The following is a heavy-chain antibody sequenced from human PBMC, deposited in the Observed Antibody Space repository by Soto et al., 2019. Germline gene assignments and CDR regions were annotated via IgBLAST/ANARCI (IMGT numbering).Heavy chain of an antibody. CDR1: GFTVSSNY. CDR2: LYSGGST. J-gene: IGHJ6*01. CDR3: ARPRLLVIGYYYYCREV. D-gene: IGHD2-21*01. V-gene: IGHV3-66*04. Sequence: VQLVESGGGLVQPGGSLRLSCAASGFTVSSNYMSWVRQAPGKGLEWASVLYSGGSTYYADSVKGRFTITRDNSQTTLDLQINSLSAEYTAVYYFARPRLLVIGYYYYCREVWGRGTTVIFSS.